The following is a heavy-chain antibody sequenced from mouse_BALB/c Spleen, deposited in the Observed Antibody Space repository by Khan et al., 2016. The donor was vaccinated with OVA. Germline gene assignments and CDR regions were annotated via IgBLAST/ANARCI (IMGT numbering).Heavy chain of an antibody. J-gene: IGHJ3*01. CDR2: IDPENGNT. D-gene: IGHD2-3*01. Sequence: VQLQQSGAELVRPGALVKLSCKASGFNIKDYYMHWIKQRPEQGLVWIGRIDPENGNTIYDPKFQGKASITSDTSSNTAYLQLSSLTSEDTAVYYCARDGYSPWFAYWGRGTLVTFSA. CDR3: ARDGYSPWFAY. V-gene: IGHV14-1*02. CDR1: GFNIKDYY.